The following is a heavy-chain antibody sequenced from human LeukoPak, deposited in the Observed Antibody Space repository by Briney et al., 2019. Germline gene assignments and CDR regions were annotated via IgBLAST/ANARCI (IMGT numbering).Heavy chain of an antibody. CDR3: ARETSLAGFASGLGFNY. CDR2: IYTSGST. CDR1: GGSISSGSYY. D-gene: IGHD6-19*01. J-gene: IGHJ4*02. Sequence: PSETLSLTCTVSGGSISSGSYYWSWIRQPAGKGLEWIGCIYTSGSTNYNPSLKSRVTMSIDTSKNHFSLKLTSVTAADTATYYCARETSLAGFASGLGFNYWGQGILVTVSS. V-gene: IGHV4-61*10.